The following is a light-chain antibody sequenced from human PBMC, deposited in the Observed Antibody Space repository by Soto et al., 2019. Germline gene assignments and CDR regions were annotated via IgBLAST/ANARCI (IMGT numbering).Light chain of an antibody. Sequence: EIVMTQSPATLSVSPWERATLSCRASQSVSSNLAWYQQKPGQAPRLLIYGASTRATGIPARFSGSGSGTEFTLTISSLQSEDFAVYYCQQYNNWPIFTFVPGTKVDIK. V-gene: IGKV3-15*01. CDR2: GAS. CDR3: QQYNNWPIFT. CDR1: QSVSSN. J-gene: IGKJ3*01.